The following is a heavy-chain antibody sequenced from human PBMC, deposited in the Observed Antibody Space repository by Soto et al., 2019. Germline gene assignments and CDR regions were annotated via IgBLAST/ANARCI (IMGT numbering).Heavy chain of an antibody. CDR2: MNPNSGNT. Sequence: QVQLVQSGAEVKKPGASVKVSCKASGYTFTSYDINWVRQATGQGLEWMGWMNPNSGNTGYAQKFQGRVTMPRNTAISTAYMEFSSLRSEDRAVYYCARWPDGYYYYGMDVWGQGTRVTVSS. CDR3: ARWPDGYYYYGMDV. J-gene: IGHJ6*02. V-gene: IGHV1-8*01. CDR1: GYTFTSYD.